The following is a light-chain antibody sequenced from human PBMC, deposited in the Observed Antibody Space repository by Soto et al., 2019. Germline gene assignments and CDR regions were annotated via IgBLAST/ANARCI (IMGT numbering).Light chain of an antibody. Sequence: EIVMTQSPATLSVSPGGRATLSCRASQSVTSNLAWYQQKPGQAPRLLIYGASTRATGIPARFSGSGSGTEFTLTISSLQPDDFATYYCQQYNSYSKTFGQGTKVDI. CDR3: QQYNSYSKT. CDR2: GAS. CDR1: QSVTSN. J-gene: IGKJ1*01. V-gene: IGKV3-15*01.